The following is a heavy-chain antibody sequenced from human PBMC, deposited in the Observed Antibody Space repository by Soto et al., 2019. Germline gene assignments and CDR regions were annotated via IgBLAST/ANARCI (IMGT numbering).Heavy chain of an antibody. J-gene: IGHJ4*02. Sequence: QITLKESGPTLVKPTQTLTLTCTFSGFSLSTSGVGVGWIRQPPGKALEWLALIYWDDDKRYSPSLKSRLTITKDTSKNQVVLTMTTMDPVDTATYYCAHTPSYCSGGNCYSGFDYWGQGTLVTVSS. CDR1: GFSLSTSGVG. CDR3: AHTPSYCSGGNCYSGFDY. D-gene: IGHD2-15*01. CDR2: IYWDDDK. V-gene: IGHV2-5*02.